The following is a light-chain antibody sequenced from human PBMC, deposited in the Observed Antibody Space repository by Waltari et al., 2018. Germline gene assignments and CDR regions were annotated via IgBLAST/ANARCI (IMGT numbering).Light chain of an antibody. J-gene: IGKJ5*01. Sequence: EFVLTQSPATLSLSPGERATLSCRASQSVGNVLAWYQQKPGQAPKLLIYYASNRAAGMPARFSGSGSGTDFTLTISSLEPEDSAVYYCQQQITFGQGTRLEIK. CDR1: QSVGNV. CDR3: QQQIT. V-gene: IGKV3-11*01. CDR2: YAS.